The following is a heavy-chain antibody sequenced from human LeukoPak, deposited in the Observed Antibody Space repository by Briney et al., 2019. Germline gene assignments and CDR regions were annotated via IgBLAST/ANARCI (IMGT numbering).Heavy chain of an antibody. V-gene: IGHV3-30-3*01. CDR1: GFTFSSYA. J-gene: IGHJ4*02. Sequence: GGSLRLSCAASGFTFSSYAMHWVRQAPGKGLEWVAVISYDGSNKYYADSVKGRFTISRDNSKNTLYLQMNSLRAEDTAVYYCARSILSLETYCSGGICYGGVDYWGQGTLVTVSS. CDR2: ISYDGSNK. CDR3: ARSILSLETYCSGGICYGGVDY. D-gene: IGHD2-15*01.